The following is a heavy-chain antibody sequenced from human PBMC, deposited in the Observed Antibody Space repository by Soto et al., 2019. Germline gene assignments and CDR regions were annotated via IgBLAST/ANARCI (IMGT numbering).Heavy chain of an antibody. CDR2: TSNSGST. CDR1: GGSITSSGYY. J-gene: IGHJ4*02. Sequence: QVQLQESGPGLVKPSQTLSLTCTVSGGSITSSGYYWSWIRQHPGEGLEWIGFTSNSGSTSYNPSIKSRVTISLDTSSNQFSLNLKSVTAADTAVYYCARGGGSTKVDYWGQGTLVTVSP. V-gene: IGHV4-31*03. D-gene: IGHD2-2*01. CDR3: ARGGGSTKVDY.